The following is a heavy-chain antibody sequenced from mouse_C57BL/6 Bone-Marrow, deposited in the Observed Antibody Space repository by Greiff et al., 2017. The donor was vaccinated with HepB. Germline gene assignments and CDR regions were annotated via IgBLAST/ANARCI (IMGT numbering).Heavy chain of an antibody. J-gene: IGHJ2*01. V-gene: IGHV1-7*01. CDR1: GYTFTSYW. CDR3: ARGMRLRRDFDY. D-gene: IGHD2-4*01. Sequence: QVQLQQSGAELAKPGASVKLSCKASGYTFTSYWMHWVKQRPGQGLEWIGYINPSSGYTKYNQKFKDKATLTADKSTSTAYMQLSSLTYEDSAVYYCARGMRLRRDFDYWGQGTTLTFSS. CDR2: INPSSGYT.